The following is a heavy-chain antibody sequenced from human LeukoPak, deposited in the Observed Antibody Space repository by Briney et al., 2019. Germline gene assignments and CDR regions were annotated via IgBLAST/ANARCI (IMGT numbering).Heavy chain of an antibody. V-gene: IGHV1-69*13. CDR2: IIPIFGTA. Sequence: GASVKASCKASGYTFTSYGISWVRQAPGQGLEWMGGIIPIFGTANYAQKFQGRVTITADESTSTAYMELSSLRSEDTAVYYCARVALYNVSAFDIWGQGTMVTVSS. CDR1: GYTFTSYG. CDR3: ARVALYNVSAFDI. D-gene: IGHD1-1*01. J-gene: IGHJ3*02.